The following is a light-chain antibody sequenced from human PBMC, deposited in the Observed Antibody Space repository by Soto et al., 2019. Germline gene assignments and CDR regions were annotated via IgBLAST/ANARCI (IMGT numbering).Light chain of an antibody. CDR2: GAS. CDR3: PQYIRWPLT. J-gene: IGKJ4*01. Sequence: EMVVTQSPATLSVSPGERATLSCRASQDVSSNLAWYQQKPGQAPSLLIYGASTRATGTPATFSGSGSGAEITVTISSLQSEDYAVYFWPQYIRWPLTFGGGTKVEI. CDR1: QDVSSN. V-gene: IGKV3-15*01.